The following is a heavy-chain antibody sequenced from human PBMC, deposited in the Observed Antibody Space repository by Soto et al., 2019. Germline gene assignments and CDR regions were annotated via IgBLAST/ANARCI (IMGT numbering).Heavy chain of an antibody. V-gene: IGHV3-21*03. CDR2: ISSSSSDI. CDR3: ARDLVEDIVGVPAASPFDY. D-gene: IGHD2-2*01. J-gene: IGHJ4*02. Sequence: EVQLVESGGGLVKPGGSLRLSCAASGFTFSSYSMHWVRQAPGKGLEWVSSISSSSSDIYYADSVKGRFTISRDNAKNSLYLHMNSLRAEDTAVYYCARDLVEDIVGVPAASPFDYWGQGTLVTVSS. CDR1: GFTFSSYS.